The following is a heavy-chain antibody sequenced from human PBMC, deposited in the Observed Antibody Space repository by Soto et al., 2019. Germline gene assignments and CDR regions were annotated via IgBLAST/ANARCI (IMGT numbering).Heavy chain of an antibody. CDR3: ARTTGSTSWGYYYYGMDV. J-gene: IGHJ6*02. Sequence: PGESLKISCKCSGYSLTSYWIGWVRQMPGKGLEWMGIIYPGDSDTRYSPSFQGQVTISADKSISTAYLQWSSLKASDTAMYYCARTTGSTSWGYYYYGMDVWGQGTTVTVS. D-gene: IGHD2-2*01. CDR2: IYPGDSDT. CDR1: GYSLTSYW. V-gene: IGHV5-51*01.